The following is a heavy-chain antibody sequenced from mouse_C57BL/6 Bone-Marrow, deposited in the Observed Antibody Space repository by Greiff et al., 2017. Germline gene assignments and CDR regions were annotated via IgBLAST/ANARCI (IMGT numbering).Heavy chain of an antibody. CDR2: INPGDGDT. CDR3: ARDYYGSSYYFDY. Sequence: QVQLKESGPELVKPGASVKISCKASGYAFSSSGMNWVKQRPGKGLEWIGRINPGDGDTNYNGKFKGKATLTADKSSSTAYMQLSSLTSEDSAVYFCARDYYGSSYYFDYWGQGTTLTVSS. V-gene: IGHV1-82*01. D-gene: IGHD1-1*01. CDR1: GYAFSSSG. J-gene: IGHJ2*01.